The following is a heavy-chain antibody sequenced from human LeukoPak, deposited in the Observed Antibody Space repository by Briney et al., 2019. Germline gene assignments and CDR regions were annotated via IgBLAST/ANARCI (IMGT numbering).Heavy chain of an antibody. CDR2: IIPIFGTA. Sequence: ASVKVSCKASGGTFSSYAISWVRQAPGQGLEWMGGIIPIFGTANYAQKFQGRVTITADKSTSTAYMELSSLRSEDTAVYYCAREGRRPPPGGYCSSTSCYGNWFDPWGQGTLVTVSS. J-gene: IGHJ5*02. CDR3: AREGRRPPPGGYCSSTSCYGNWFDP. D-gene: IGHD2-2*01. CDR1: GGTFSSYA. V-gene: IGHV1-69*06.